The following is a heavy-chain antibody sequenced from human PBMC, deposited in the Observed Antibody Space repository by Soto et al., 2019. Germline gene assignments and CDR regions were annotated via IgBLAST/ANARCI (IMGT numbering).Heavy chain of an antibody. CDR2: IIPSYDRA. D-gene: IGHD4-17*01. Sequence: QGLLLQSGGEVKRPGSSVKVSCKASGDAFKSYAISWVRQAPGQGLEYMGGIIPSYDRAKYAQKFQGRLTVTADIYTSTVYMELSGLKSEDTAVYFCARDPTNDYGDDTFDYWGQGTKVIVSS. CDR3: ARDPTNDYGDDTFDY. J-gene: IGHJ4*02. CDR1: GDAFKSYA. V-gene: IGHV1-69*06.